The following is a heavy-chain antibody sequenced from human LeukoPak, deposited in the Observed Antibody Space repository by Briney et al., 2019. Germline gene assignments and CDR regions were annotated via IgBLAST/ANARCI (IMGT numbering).Heavy chain of an antibody. J-gene: IGHJ4*02. Sequence: PGGSLRLSCAASGFSFSRYTIHWVRQAPGKGLEWVAVISSDGKYKDYADSVKGRFTISRDNAKNSLYVQMNSLRDEDTAVYYCATTVAAAGHFFDYWGQGSLVTVSS. D-gene: IGHD6-13*01. CDR1: GFSFSRYT. CDR3: ATTVAAAGHFFDY. V-gene: IGHV3-30*04. CDR2: ISSDGKYK.